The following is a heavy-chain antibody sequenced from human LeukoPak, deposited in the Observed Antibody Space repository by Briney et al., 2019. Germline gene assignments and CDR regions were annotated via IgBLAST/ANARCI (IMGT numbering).Heavy chain of an antibody. J-gene: IGHJ4*02. CDR3: ARGSLGELSFRTLFDY. CDR1: GFTFDDYA. CDR2: ISWKSGSI. D-gene: IGHD3-16*02. V-gene: IGHV3-9*01. Sequence: TGGSLRLSCAASGFTFDDYAMHWVRQAPGKGLEGVSGISWKSGSIGCADSVKGRFTISRDSVKNSLYLQTNSLRAEDTALYYCARGSLGELSFRTLFDYWGQGTLVTVSS.